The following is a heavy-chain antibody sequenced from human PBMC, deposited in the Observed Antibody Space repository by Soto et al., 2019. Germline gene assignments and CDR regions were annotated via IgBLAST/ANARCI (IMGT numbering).Heavy chain of an antibody. V-gene: IGHV3-23*01. Sequence: GGSLRLSCAASGFSFSNYAMTWVRQAPGKGMEWVSGISGAGGITYYADSVKGRFTISRDNSKNTLYLEMISLRAEDSAIYYCAKVGKGIVVTAYYYYVDVWGKGTTVTVSS. CDR1: GFSFSNYA. D-gene: IGHD2-15*01. CDR3: AKVGKGIVVTAYYYYVDV. J-gene: IGHJ6*03. CDR2: ISGAGGIT.